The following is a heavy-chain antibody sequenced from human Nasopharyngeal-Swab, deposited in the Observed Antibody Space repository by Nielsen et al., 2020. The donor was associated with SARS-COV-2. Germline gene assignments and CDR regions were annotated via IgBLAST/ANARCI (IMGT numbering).Heavy chain of an antibody. V-gene: IGHV1-8*01. Sequence: SVKVSCKASGYTFTSYDINWVRQATGQGLEWMGWMNPNSGNTGYAQKFQGRVTMTRNTSISTAYMELSSLRSEDTAVYYCARVHTSYDFWSGYSARYYYYGMDVWGQGTTVTVSS. J-gene: IGHJ6*02. CDR1: GYTFTSYD. CDR2: MNPNSGNT. CDR3: ARVHTSYDFWSGYSARYYYYGMDV. D-gene: IGHD3-3*01.